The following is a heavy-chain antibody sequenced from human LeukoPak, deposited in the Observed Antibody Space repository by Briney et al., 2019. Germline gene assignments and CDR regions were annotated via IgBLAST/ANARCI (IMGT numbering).Heavy chain of an antibody. V-gene: IGHV1-69*13. D-gene: IGHD3-22*01. CDR1: GGTFSSYA. J-gene: IGHJ3*02. Sequence: SVKVSCKASGGTFSSYAISWVRQAPGQGLEWMGGIIPIFGTANYAQKFQGRVTITADESTSTAYMELSSLRSEDTAVYYCAREGEHETYYYDSSGYYDAFVIWGQGTMVTVSS. CDR2: IIPIFGTA. CDR3: AREGEHETYYYDSSGYYDAFVI.